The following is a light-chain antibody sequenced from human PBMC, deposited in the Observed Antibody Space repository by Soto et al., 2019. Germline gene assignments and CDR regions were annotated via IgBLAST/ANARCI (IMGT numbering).Light chain of an antibody. Sequence: DIQMTQSPSSLSASVGDSVTIPCQASRDVSKYINWYQQQPGRAPQLLIYDVSNLYTGVPSRFSGRRCGIDFSFTITSLQPEDSATYYCQQYDDLVSFGPGTKVEIK. J-gene: IGKJ3*01. V-gene: IGKV1-33*01. CDR1: RDVSKY. CDR3: QQYDDLVS. CDR2: DVS.